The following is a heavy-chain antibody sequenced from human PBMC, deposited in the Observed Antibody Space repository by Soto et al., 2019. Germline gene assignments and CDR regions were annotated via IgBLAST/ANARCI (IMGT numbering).Heavy chain of an antibody. J-gene: IGHJ5*02. Sequence: QVQLRESGPGLVRPSETLSLTCSVSGGSVSNENFYWSWIRQPPGKGLEWIGYIYFSGSTNSNPSLKSRVTLSIDTSKNQFSLKLKSVNTADTAVYYCAREGFGAAADFFDPWGQGTLVTVSS. V-gene: IGHV4-61*01. CDR3: AREGFGAAADFFDP. CDR1: GGSVSNENFY. CDR2: IYFSGST. D-gene: IGHD3-10*01.